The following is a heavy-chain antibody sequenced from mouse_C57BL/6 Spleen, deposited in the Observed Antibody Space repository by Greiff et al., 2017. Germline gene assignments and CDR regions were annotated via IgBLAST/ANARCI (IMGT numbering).Heavy chain of an antibody. CDR2: INPGSGGT. CDR1: GYAFTNYL. Sequence: VQLQQSGAELVRPGTSVKVSCKASGYAFTNYLIEWVKQRPGQGLEWIGVINPGSGGTNYNEKFKGKATLTADKSSSTAYMQLSSLTSEDSAVYCCARTYYDGLDYWGQGTTLTVSS. V-gene: IGHV1-54*01. J-gene: IGHJ2*01. D-gene: IGHD2-4*01. CDR3: ARTYYDGLDY.